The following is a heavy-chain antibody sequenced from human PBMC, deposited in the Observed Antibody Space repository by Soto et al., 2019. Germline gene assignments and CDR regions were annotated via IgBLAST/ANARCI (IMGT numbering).Heavy chain of an antibody. Sequence: SETLSLTCAVSGGSISSSTWWNLVRQPPEKGLEWIVEIYHSGSTNYNPSLKSRVTISVDKSKNQFSLKLSSVTAADTAVYYCARDDSGSRTALIWGQGTMVT. CDR3: ARDDSGSRTALI. CDR2: IYHSGST. V-gene: IGHV4-4*02. CDR1: GGSISSSTW. J-gene: IGHJ3*02. D-gene: IGHD3-10*01.